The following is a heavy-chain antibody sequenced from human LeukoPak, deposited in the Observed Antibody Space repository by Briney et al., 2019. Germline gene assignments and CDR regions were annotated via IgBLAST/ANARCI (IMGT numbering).Heavy chain of an antibody. Sequence: SETLSLTCAVSGGPFSGYYWSWIRQPPGKGLEWIGEINHSGSTNYNPSLRSRVTISVDTSKNQFSLKLSSVTAADTAVYYCARKNPRTNIVGAVPRYWFDPWGQGTLVTVSS. CDR2: INHSGST. J-gene: IGHJ5*02. V-gene: IGHV4-34*01. D-gene: IGHD1-26*01. CDR1: GGPFSGYY. CDR3: ARKNPRTNIVGAVPRYWFDP.